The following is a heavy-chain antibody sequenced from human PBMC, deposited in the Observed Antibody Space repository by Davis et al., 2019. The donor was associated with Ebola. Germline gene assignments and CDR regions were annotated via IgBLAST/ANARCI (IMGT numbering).Heavy chain of an antibody. D-gene: IGHD2-21*01. V-gene: IGHV1-69*13. Sequence: SVKVSCKASGGTFSSYAISWVRQAPGQGLEWMGGIIPIFGTANYAQKFQGRVTITADESTSTAYMELSSLRSEDTAVYYCARRYRVNTWFDPWGQGTLVTVSS. J-gene: IGHJ5*02. CDR1: GGTFSSYA. CDR2: IIPIFGTA. CDR3: ARRYRVNTWFDP.